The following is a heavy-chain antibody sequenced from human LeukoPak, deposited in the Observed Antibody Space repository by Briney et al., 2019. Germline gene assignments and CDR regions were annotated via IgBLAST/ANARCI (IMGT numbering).Heavy chain of an antibody. CDR1: GFTFSSYS. V-gene: IGHV3-21*04. D-gene: IGHD3-22*01. J-gene: IGHJ4*02. Sequence: GGSLRLSCAASGFTFSSYSMNWVRQAPGKGLEWVSSISSSSSYIYYADSVKGRFTISRDNAKNSLYLQMNSLRAEDTAVYYCAKDTLSMIVVVITTLYDYWGQGTLVTVSS. CDR3: AKDTLSMIVVVITTLYDY. CDR2: ISSSSSYI.